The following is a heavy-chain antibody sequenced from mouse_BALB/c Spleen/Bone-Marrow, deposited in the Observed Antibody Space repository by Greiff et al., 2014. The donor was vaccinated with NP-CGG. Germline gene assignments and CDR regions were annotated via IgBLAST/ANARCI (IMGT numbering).Heavy chain of an antibody. Sequence: VHVKQSGAEPVKPGASVKLSCTASGFNIKDTYMHWVKQRPEQGLEWIGRIDPANVNTKYDPKFQGKATITADTSSNTVYLQLGSLTSEDTAVYYCASYVYGYYFDYWGQGTTLTVSS. CDR1: GFNIKDTY. J-gene: IGHJ2*01. CDR3: ASYVYGYYFDY. V-gene: IGHV14-3*02. CDR2: IDPANVNT. D-gene: IGHD1-1*01.